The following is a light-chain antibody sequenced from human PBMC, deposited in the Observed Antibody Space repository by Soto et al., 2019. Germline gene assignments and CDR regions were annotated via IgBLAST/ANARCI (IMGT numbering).Light chain of an antibody. Sequence: DIVLTQSPVTLSLSSGERATLSCRASQSVSSSSLAWYQQKPGQAPRLLIYGASSRATGIPDRFSGSGSGTDFILTISRLESEDVAMYYCQQYGSSPGTFGQGTKVEIK. V-gene: IGKV3-20*01. CDR2: GAS. CDR3: QQYGSSPGT. J-gene: IGKJ1*01. CDR1: QSVSSSS.